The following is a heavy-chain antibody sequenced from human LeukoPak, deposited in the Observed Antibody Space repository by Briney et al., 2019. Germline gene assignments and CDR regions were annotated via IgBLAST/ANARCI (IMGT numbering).Heavy chain of an antibody. CDR1: GFTFSSYA. CDR2: ISYDGSNK. V-gene: IGHV3-30-3*01. CDR3: ARGFGGGYAFDI. D-gene: IGHD3-10*01. Sequence: GRSLRLSCAASGFTFSSYAMHWVRQAPGKGLGWVAVISYDGSNKYYADSVKGRFTISRDNSKNTLYLQMNSLRAEDTAVYCCARGFGGGYAFDIWGQGTMVTVSS. J-gene: IGHJ3*02.